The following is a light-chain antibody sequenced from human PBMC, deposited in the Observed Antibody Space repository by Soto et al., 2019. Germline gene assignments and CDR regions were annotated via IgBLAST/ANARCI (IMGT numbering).Light chain of an antibody. CDR2: DAS. Sequence: EILLTQSPGTLSLSPVEISTLCCRSSQTVTSNFLAWYQEKPGQAPRLLIYDASTRATGIPARFSGSGSGTDFTLTISSLQSEDFAVYYCQQYSSWPPITFGQGTKVDI. CDR1: QTVTSN. J-gene: IGKJ1*01. CDR3: QQYSSWPPIT. V-gene: IGKV3-15*01.